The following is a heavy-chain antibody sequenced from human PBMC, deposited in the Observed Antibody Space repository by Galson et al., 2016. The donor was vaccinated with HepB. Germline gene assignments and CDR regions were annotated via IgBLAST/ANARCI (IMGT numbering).Heavy chain of an antibody. CDR3: ARGLSYSDFWTGYHYFDY. D-gene: IGHD3-3*01. CDR1: GDYTTSGTYY. V-gene: IGHV4-61*10. Sequence: SETLSLTCTFSGDYTTSGTYYWNWIRQSAGKRLEWIGRIYPSGTTNYNPPLKSRVTISVDTSTNQFSLKLSSVTAADTAVYYCARGLSYSDFWTGYHYFDYWGQGTLVTVSS. CDR2: IYPSGTT. J-gene: IGHJ4*02.